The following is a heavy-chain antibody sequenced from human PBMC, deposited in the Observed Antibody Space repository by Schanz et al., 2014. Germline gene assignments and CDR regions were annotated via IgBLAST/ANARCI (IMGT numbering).Heavy chain of an antibody. CDR3: ARDRGYCSGGSCLTFDY. D-gene: IGHD2-15*01. CDR1: GFTLSSYA. Sequence: QVQLVESGGGVVQPGRSLRLSCAAYGFTLSSYAMHWVRQAPGKGLEWVAVISYDGSNKYYADSVKGRFTTSRDNSKNTLYLQMNTLRAEDTAVYYCARDRGYCSGGSCLTFDYWGQGTTVTVSS. CDR2: ISYDGSNK. J-gene: IGHJ4*03. V-gene: IGHV3-30-3*01.